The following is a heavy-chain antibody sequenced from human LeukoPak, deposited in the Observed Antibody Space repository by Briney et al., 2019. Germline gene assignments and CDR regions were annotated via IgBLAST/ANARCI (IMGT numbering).Heavy chain of an antibody. CDR1: KFTISSYS. D-gene: IGHD6-13*01. Sequence: GGSLRLSCAASKFTISSYSMGWVRQAPGKGLEWFSPITGSGDTTYSSDSVKGRFSISRDNSKNTLYLQMNSLTAEDTALYYCAKDLRGPAAGTWYFDLWGRGTLVTVSS. J-gene: IGHJ2*01. CDR2: ITGSGDTT. CDR3: AKDLRGPAAGTWYFDL. V-gene: IGHV3-23*01.